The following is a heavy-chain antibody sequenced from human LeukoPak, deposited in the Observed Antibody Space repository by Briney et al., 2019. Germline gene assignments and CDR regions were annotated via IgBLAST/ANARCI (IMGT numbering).Heavy chain of an antibody. CDR2: IIPILGIA. D-gene: IGHD5-24*01. Sequence: GASVKVSCKASGGTFSTFPISWVRQAPGQGLEWMGRIIPILGIANYAQKFQGRVTITADKSTSTAYMELSSLRSEDTAVYYCARVRDGYNPGLFDYWGQGTLVTVSS. CDR1: GGTFSTFP. CDR3: ARVRDGYNPGLFDY. V-gene: IGHV1-69*04. J-gene: IGHJ4*02.